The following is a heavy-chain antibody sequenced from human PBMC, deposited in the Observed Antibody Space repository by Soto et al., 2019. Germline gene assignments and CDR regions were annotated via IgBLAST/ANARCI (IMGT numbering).Heavy chain of an antibody. J-gene: IGHJ4*02. Sequence: SETLSLTCTVSGGSISTSSYYWGWIRQPPGKGLEWIGNIYYNGNTYYNPSLKSRVIMSVSTSKNQFSLNLSSVTAADTAVYYCAKCGYSFTYLPFDSWGLGTLVTVSS. CDR1: GGSISTSSYY. D-gene: IGHD5-18*01. V-gene: IGHV4-39*01. CDR2: IYYNGNT. CDR3: AKCGYSFTYLPFDS.